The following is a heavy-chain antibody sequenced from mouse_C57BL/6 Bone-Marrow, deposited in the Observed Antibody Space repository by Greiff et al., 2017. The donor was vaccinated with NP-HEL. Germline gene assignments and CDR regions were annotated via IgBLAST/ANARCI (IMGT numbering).Heavy chain of an antibody. V-gene: IGHV1-61*01. CDR1: GYTFTSYW. J-gene: IGHJ2*01. Sequence: QVQLQQPGAELVRPGSSVKLSCKASGYTFTSYWMDWVKQRPGQGLEWIGSIYPSDSETHYNQKFKDKATLTVDKSSSTAYMQLSSLTSEDSAVCYCARYRDSFDYWGQGTTLTVSS. CDR3: ARYRDSFDY. CDR2: IYPSDSET.